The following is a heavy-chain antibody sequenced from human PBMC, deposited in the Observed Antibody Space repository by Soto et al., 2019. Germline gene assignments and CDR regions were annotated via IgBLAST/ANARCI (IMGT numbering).Heavy chain of an antibody. CDR2: IDHSGNT. CDR1: AYSFSNYY. J-gene: IGHJ4*02. Sequence: SETLSLTCGLNAYSFSNYYWIWIRQPPGKGLEWIGEIDHSGNTNYSPSLKSRVTMSVDTSKNQFSLRLTSVTAADTAVYYCVGGRGRLVGFDYWGQGTLVTVSS. CDR3: VGGRGRLVGFDY. D-gene: IGHD1-26*01. V-gene: IGHV4-34*01.